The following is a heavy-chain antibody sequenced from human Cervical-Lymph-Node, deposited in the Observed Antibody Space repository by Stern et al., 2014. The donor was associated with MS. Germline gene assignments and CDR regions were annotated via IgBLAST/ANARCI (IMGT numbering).Heavy chain of an antibody. CDR3: ARGDDKTSYDY. CDR2: VSTYNGNT. Sequence: QMQLVQYGAEVKKPGASVKVSCKASGYTFTNTGINWVRLAPGQGPEWMGWVSTYNGNTKYAQKLRGRVTMTTDTSTSTAYMELRSLRSDDTAVYYCARGDDKTSYDYWGQGTLVTVSS. J-gene: IGHJ4*02. V-gene: IGHV1-18*01. D-gene: IGHD1-1*01. CDR1: GYTFTNTG.